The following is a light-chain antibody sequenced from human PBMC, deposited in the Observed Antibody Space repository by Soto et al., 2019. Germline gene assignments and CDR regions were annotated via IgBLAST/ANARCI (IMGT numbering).Light chain of an antibody. Sequence: QSALTQPPSASGSPGQSVTISCTGTSSDVGGYNYVSWYQQFPGKAPKLMIYEVNKRPSGVPDRFSGSKSGNTASLTVSGLQAEDEADYYCSSYAVNNNLGLLGGGNKLTVL. V-gene: IGLV2-8*01. CDR2: EVN. CDR3: SSYAVNNNLGL. J-gene: IGLJ2*01. CDR1: SSDVGGYNY.